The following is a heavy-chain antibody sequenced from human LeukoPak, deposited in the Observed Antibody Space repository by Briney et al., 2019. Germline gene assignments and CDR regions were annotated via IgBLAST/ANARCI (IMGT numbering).Heavy chain of an antibody. D-gene: IGHD3-10*01. CDR1: GFTFSSYS. Sequence: GGSLRLSCAASGFTFSSYSMNWVRQAPGKGLEWVSSISSSSSYIYYADSVKGRLTISRDNAKNSLYLQMNSLRAEDTAVYYCAKDRSRGSGSYYDFDYWGQGTLVTVSS. V-gene: IGHV3-21*01. CDR3: AKDRSRGSGSYYDFDY. CDR2: ISSSSSYI. J-gene: IGHJ4*02.